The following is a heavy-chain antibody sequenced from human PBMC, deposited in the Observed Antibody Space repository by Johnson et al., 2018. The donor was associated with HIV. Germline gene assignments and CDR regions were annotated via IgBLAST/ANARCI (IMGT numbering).Heavy chain of an antibody. CDR3: ARGSRYTYDNDDAYLLHAFDF. V-gene: IGHV3-30*02. CDR2: TRYDGTNK. J-gene: IGHJ3*01. D-gene: IGHD3-22*01. CDR1: GFTFRSYG. Sequence: VQLVEPGGSVVQPGRSLRLSCAAPGFTFRSYGLHWVHQAPGKRLECVAFTRYDGTNKYYADSVQGRLPSSRDRSKNTLYLQMNSLRVEDTAVYYCARGSRYTYDNDDAYLLHAFDFWGQGTMVTVSS.